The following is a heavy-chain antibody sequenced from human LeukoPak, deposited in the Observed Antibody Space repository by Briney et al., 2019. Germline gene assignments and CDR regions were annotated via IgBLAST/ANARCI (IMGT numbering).Heavy chain of an antibody. CDR2: VYYSGGT. CDR3: ARWYSGSYRIDF. D-gene: IGHD1-26*01. V-gene: IGHV4-31*03. CDR1: GGSISSGGYY. Sequence: PSETLSLTCTVSGGSISSGGYYWSCIRQHPGKGLEWIGYVYYSGGTYYNPSLKSRVTISVDTSKNQFSLKLSSVTAADTAVYYCARWYSGSYRIDFWGQETLVTVSS. J-gene: IGHJ4*02.